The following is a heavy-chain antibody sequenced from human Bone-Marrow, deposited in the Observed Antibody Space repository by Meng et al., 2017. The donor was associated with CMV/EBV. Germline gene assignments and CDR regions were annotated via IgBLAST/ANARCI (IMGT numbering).Heavy chain of an antibody. D-gene: IGHD3-3*01. Sequence: GVSLKISCAASGFTFSSYSMNWVRQAPGKGLEWVSSISSSSSYIYYADSVKGRFTISRDNAKNSLYLQMNSLRAEDTAVYYCASFVGYDFWSGYYTDAFDIWGQGTMVTVSS. CDR1: GFTFSSYS. J-gene: IGHJ3*02. V-gene: IGHV3-21*01. CDR3: ASFVGYDFWSGYYTDAFDI. CDR2: ISSSSSYI.